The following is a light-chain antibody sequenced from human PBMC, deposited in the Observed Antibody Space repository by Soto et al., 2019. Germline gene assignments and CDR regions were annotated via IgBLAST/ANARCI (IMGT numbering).Light chain of an antibody. V-gene: IGKV1-5*03. CDR2: KAS. CDR1: QSISSW. Sequence: DIQMTQSPSTLSASVGDRVTITCRASQSISSWLAWYQQKPGKAHKLLIYKASSLESGVPSRFSGSGSGTEFTLTISSLQPDDFATYYCQHYNSYPITFGQGTRLEIK. CDR3: QHYNSYPIT. J-gene: IGKJ5*01.